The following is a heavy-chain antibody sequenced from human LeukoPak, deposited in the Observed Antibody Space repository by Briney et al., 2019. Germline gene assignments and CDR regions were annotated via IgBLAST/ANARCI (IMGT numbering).Heavy chain of an antibody. D-gene: IGHD1-7*01. CDR2: IYYSGST. J-gene: IGHJ6*03. V-gene: IGHV4-39*01. CDR3: ARQSTTITGTAFYYYFYMDV. CDR1: GGSISSPTYY. Sequence: SETLSLTCTVSGGSISSPTYYWGWIRQPPGKGLEWIVSIYYSGSTSYNPSLKSRVSIFVDTSQKQFSMKLSSVTAADTAVYYCARQSTTITGTAFYYYFYMDVWGRGTTVTVSS.